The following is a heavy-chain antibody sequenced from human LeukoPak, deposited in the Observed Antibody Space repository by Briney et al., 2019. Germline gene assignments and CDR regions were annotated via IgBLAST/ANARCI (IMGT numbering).Heavy chain of an antibody. Sequence: SETLSLTCTVSGGSIRSYYWSWIRQPAEKGLEWIGRIYISGSTNYNPSLKSRVTMSVDTSKNQFSLKLSSVTAADTAMYYCARAPEFSSGWLLDYWGQGTLVTVSS. CDR2: IYISGST. CDR1: GGSIRSYY. V-gene: IGHV4-4*07. CDR3: ARAPEFSSGWLLDY. D-gene: IGHD6-19*01. J-gene: IGHJ4*02.